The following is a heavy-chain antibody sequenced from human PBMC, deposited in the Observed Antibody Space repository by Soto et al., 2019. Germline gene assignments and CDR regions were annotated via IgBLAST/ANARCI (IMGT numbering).Heavy chain of an antibody. CDR3: AKDLSYGDYVFDY. J-gene: IGHJ4*02. CDR1: GFTFDDYA. D-gene: IGHD4-17*01. Sequence: EVQLVESGGGLVQPGRSLRLSCAASGFTFDDYAMHWVRQAPGKGLEWVSGISWNSGSIGYADSVKGRFTISRDNAKNSLYLQMNSLRAEDTALYYCAKDLSYGDYVFDYWGQGTLVTVSS. V-gene: IGHV3-9*01. CDR2: ISWNSGSI.